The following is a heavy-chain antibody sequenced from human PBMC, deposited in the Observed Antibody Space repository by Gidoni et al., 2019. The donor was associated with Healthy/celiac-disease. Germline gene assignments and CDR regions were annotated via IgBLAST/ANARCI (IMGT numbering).Heavy chain of an antibody. J-gene: IGHJ4*02. CDR1: GFTFSSYW. V-gene: IGHV3-7*01. CDR3: ARDSSGRFDY. D-gene: IGHD6-19*01. CDR2: IKQDGSEK. Sequence: EVQLVESGGGLVQHGGSLRLSCAASGFTFSSYWVSWVRQAPGKGLEWVANIKQDGSEKYYVDSVKGRFTISRDNAKNSLYLQMNSLRAEDTAVYYCARDSSGRFDYWGQGTLVTVSS.